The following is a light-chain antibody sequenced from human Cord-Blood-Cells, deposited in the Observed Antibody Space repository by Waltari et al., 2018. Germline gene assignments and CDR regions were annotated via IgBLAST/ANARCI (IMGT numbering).Light chain of an antibody. CDR2: EGS. Sequence: QSALTQPASVSGSPGQSITISCTGTSSDVGRYNLVSWYQQHPGKAPKLMNYEGSKPRSGVSNRFSGSKSGNTASLTISGLQAEDEADYYCCSYAGSSTYWVFGGGTKLTVL. CDR3: CSYAGSSTYWV. V-gene: IGLV2-23*01. CDR1: SSDVGRYNL. J-gene: IGLJ3*02.